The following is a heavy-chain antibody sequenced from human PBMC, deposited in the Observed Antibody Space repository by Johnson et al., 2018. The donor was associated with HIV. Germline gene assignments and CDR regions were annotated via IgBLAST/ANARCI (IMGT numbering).Heavy chain of an antibody. CDR3: AKGTHYSDSSGYWSNDAFDI. CDR1: GFTVSRNY. D-gene: IGHD3-22*01. CDR2: IYSGGST. V-gene: IGHV3-66*02. J-gene: IGHJ3*02. Sequence: EVQLVESGGGVVQPGRSLRLSCAASGFTVSRNYMNWVRQAPGKGLEWVSVIYSGGSTYYADSVKGRFTISRDSSKNTLHLQMNSLRAEDTAVYYCAKGTHYSDSSGYWSNDAFDIWGQGTRVTVSS.